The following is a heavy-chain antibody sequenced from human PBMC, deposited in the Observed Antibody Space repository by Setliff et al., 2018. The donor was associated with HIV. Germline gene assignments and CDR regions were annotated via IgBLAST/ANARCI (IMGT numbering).Heavy chain of an antibody. D-gene: IGHD2-15*01. CDR2: IYYSGST. Sequence: SETLSLTCTVSGASISSYYWSWIRQPPGKGLEWIGYIYYSGSTNYNPSLKSRVIISVDTSKNQFSLKVRSVTAADTAMYYCARETRSSGGIDPWGQGTLVTVSS. CDR1: GASISSYY. CDR3: ARETRSSGGIDP. J-gene: IGHJ5*02. V-gene: IGHV4-59*12.